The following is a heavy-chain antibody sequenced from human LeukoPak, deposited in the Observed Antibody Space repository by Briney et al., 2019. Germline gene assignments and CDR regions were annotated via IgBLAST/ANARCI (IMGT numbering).Heavy chain of an antibody. CDR2: ISSSGSTI. J-gene: IGHJ3*02. CDR1: GFTFSDYY. CDR3: ARDWSYLPSGAAGENDI. Sequence: PGGSLRLSCAASGFTFSDYYMSWIRQAPGKGLEWVSYISSSGSTIYYADSVKGRFTISRDNAKNSLYLQMNSLRAEDTAVYYCARDWSYLPSGAAGENDIWGRGTMVTVSS. D-gene: IGHD6-13*01. V-gene: IGHV3-11*01.